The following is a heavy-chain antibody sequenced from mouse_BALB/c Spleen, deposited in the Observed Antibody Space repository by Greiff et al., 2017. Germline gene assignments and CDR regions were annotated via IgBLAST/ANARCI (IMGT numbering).Heavy chain of an antibody. D-gene: IGHD2-12*01. V-gene: IGHV5-17*02. CDR1: GFTFSSFG. CDR2: ISSGSSTI. Sequence: EVQLVESGGGLVQPGGSRKLSCAASGFTFSSFGMHWVRQAPEKGLEWVAYISSGSSTIYYPDSVKGRFTISRDNAKNTLYLQMSSLKSEDTAMYYCTRALRLYAMDYWGQGTSVTVSS. J-gene: IGHJ4*01. CDR3: TRALRLYAMDY.